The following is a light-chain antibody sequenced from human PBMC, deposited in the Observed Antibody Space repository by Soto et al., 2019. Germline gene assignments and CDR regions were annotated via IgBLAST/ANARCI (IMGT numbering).Light chain of an antibody. CDR3: QQYNSYST. V-gene: IGKV1-5*01. Sequence: DIQMTQSPSTLSGSVGDRVTITCRASQTISSWLAWYQQKPGKAPKLLIYDASSLESEVPSRFSGSGSGTEFTLTISSLQPDDFATYYCQQYNSYSTFGQGTKVDIK. CDR1: QTISSW. J-gene: IGKJ1*01. CDR2: DAS.